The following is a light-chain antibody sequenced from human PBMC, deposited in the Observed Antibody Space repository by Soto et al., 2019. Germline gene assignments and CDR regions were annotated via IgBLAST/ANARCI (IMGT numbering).Light chain of an antibody. Sequence: EIVLTQSPGTLSVSPGERVPLSCRASQSVSSNYLAWYQQRPGQAPRLLIFGASYRATGIPDRFSGSGSGTDVTLTISRLEPEDFAVYYCQQYSTSPPEFTFGPGTKVDSK. V-gene: IGKV3-20*01. CDR2: GAS. J-gene: IGKJ3*01. CDR1: QSVSSNY. CDR3: QQYSTSPPEFT.